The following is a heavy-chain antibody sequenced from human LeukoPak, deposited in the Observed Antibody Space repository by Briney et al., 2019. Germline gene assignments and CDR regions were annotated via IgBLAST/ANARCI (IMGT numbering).Heavy chain of an antibody. CDR3: ARVRSSGWYVFDY. Sequence: PGGSLRLSCAASGFTFSSYGMHWVRQAPGKGLEWVAFLRYDGSNKYYADSVKGRFTISRDNSKNTLYLQMNSLRAEDTAVYYCARVRSSGWYVFDYWGQGTLVTVSS. CDR1: GFTFSSYG. CDR2: LRYDGSNK. V-gene: IGHV3-30*02. J-gene: IGHJ4*02. D-gene: IGHD6-19*01.